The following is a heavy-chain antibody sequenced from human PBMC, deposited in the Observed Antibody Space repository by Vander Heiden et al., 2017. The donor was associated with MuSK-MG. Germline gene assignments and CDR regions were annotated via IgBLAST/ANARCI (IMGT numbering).Heavy chain of an antibody. CDR1: GFTFRSYA. CDR3: ARALCNRARLGYCPYMDV. J-gene: IGHJ6*03. V-gene: IGHV3-30-3*01. D-gene: IGHD2-15*01. CDR2: ISYDGSNK. Sequence: QVQLVESGGGVVQPGRSLGLSCAASGFTFRSYAMHWVRQAPGKGLEWVAVISYDGSNKYYADSVKGRFTISRDNSKNTLYLQMNSLRAEDTAVYYCARALCNRARLGYCPYMDVWGKGTTVTVSS.